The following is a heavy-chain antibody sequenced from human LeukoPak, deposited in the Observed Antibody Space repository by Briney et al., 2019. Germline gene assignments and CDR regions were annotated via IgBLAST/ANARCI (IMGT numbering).Heavy chain of an antibody. CDR3: AREAETDAFDI. CDR1: GFTFSSYA. CDR2: ISGSGGST. J-gene: IGHJ3*02. V-gene: IGHV3-23*01. Sequence: GGSLRLSCAASGFTFSSYAMSWVRQAPGKGLGGVSAISGSGGSTYYPGSVKGRFTISRENAKNSLYLQMNSLRAGDTAVYYCAREAETDAFDIWGQGTMVTVSS.